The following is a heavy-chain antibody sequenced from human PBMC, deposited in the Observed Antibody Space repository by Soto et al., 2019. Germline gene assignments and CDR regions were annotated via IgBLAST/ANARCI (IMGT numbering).Heavy chain of an antibody. CDR1: GGSISSYY. Sequence: PSETLSLTCTASGGSISSYYWSWIRQPPGKGLEWIGYIYYSGSTNYNPSLKSRVTISVDTSKNQFSLKLSSVTAADTAVYYCVRLGYDILTGYFFDYWGQGTLVTVSS. CDR3: VRLGYDILTGYFFDY. V-gene: IGHV4-59*08. J-gene: IGHJ4*02. D-gene: IGHD3-9*01. CDR2: IYYSGST.